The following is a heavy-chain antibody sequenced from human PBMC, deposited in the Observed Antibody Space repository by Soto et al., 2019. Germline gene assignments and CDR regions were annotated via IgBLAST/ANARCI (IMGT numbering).Heavy chain of an antibody. CDR3: AKDPSWQGGGYYYYGMDV. CDR1: GFTFSSYG. CDR2: ISYDGSNK. J-gene: IGHJ6*02. V-gene: IGHV3-30*18. Sequence: QVQLVESGGGVVQPGRSLRLSCAASGFTFSSYGMHWVRQAPGKGLEWVAVISYDGSNKYYADSVKGRFTISRDNSKNTLYLQMNSLRAEDTALYYCAKDPSWQGGGYYYYGMDVWGQGTTVTVSS. D-gene: IGHD1-26*01.